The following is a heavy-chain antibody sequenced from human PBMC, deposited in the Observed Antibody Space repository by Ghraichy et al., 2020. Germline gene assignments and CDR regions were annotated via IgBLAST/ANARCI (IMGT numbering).Heavy chain of an antibody. CDR1: GFTFITYA. V-gene: IGHV3-23*01. D-gene: IGHD3-10*01. CDR3: AKVVRGGVPFYYFDY. J-gene: IGHJ4*02. CDR2: ISGSGDST. Sequence: GGSLRLSCAASGFTFITYAMSWVRQAQGKGLEWVSGISGSGDSTYYADSVQGRFTISRDNSKTTLYLQMHSLRAEDTAVYYCAKVVRGGVPFYYFDYWGQGTLVTVSS.